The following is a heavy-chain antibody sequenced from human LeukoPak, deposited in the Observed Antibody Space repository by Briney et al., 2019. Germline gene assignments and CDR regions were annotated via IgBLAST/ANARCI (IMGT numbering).Heavy chain of an antibody. D-gene: IGHD3-10*01. V-gene: IGHV3-23*01. CDR1: GFTFSSYA. CDR3: AKDQLRPMVRGALDY. J-gene: IGHJ4*02. CDR2: ISGSGGST. Sequence: GGSLRLSCAASGFTFSSYAMSWVRQAPGKGLEWVSAISGSGGSTYYADSVKGRFTIPRDNSKNTLYLQMNSLRAEDTAVYYCAKDQLRPMVRGALDYWGQGTLVTVSS.